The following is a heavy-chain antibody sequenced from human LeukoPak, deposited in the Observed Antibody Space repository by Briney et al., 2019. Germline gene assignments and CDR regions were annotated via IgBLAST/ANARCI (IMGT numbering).Heavy chain of an antibody. Sequence: PGGSLRLSCAASGFTFSSYDMNWVRQAPGKGLEWVSSISSTSNYINYADSVKGRFTISRDNAKSSLYLQMNSLRAEDTAVYYCAKEEYSPRLPEYYFDYWGQGTLVTVSS. V-gene: IGHV3-21*04. J-gene: IGHJ4*02. CDR1: GFTFSSYD. CDR3: AKEEYSPRLPEYYFDY. CDR2: ISSTSNYI. D-gene: IGHD6-6*01.